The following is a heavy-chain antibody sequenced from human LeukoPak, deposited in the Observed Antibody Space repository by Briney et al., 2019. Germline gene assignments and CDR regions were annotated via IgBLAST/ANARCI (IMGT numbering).Heavy chain of an antibody. V-gene: IGHV3-7*01. CDR1: GFIFSSDW. Sequence: GGSLRLSCAASGFIFSSDWLRWVRQAPGKGLEWVANINRDGSDQYYVDSVKGRFTISRDNAKNSLYLQMNSPRAEDTAVYYCGGSPGYWGQGTLVTVSS. CDR3: GGSPGY. J-gene: IGHJ4*02. D-gene: IGHD2-15*01. CDR2: INRDGSDQ.